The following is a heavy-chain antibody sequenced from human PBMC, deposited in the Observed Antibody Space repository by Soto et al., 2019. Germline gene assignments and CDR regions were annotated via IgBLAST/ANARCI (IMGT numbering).Heavy chain of an antibody. D-gene: IGHD6-19*01. Sequence: ASVKVSCKASGYTFTSYGISWVRQAPGQGLEWMGWISAYNGNTNYAQKLQGRVTMTTDTSTSTAYMELRSLRSDDTAVYYCARDSILIAVAGTCDYWGQATLATVYS. CDR1: GYTFTSYG. CDR3: ARDSILIAVAGTCDY. J-gene: IGHJ4*02. CDR2: ISAYNGNT. V-gene: IGHV1-18*01.